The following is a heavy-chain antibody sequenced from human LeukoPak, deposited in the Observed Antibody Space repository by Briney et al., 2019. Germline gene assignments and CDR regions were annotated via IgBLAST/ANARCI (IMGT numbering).Heavy chain of an antibody. J-gene: IGHJ5*02. V-gene: IGHV1-18*01. CDR1: GYTFTSYG. Sequence: GASVKVSCKASGYTFTSYGISWVRQAPGQGLEWMGWISAYNGNTNYAQKLQGRVTMTTDTSTSTAYMELRSLRSDDTAVYYCARGRNVEMATITSRYNWFDPWGQGTLVTVSS. CDR3: ARGRNVEMATITSRYNWFDP. CDR2: ISAYNGNT. D-gene: IGHD5-24*01.